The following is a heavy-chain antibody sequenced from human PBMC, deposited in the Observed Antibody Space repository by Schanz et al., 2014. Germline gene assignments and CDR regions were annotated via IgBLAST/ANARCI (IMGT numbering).Heavy chain of an antibody. CDR2: IKQDGIEK. Sequence: EVQLVESGGGLVQPGGSLRLSCAASGFIFSSYAMTWVRQAPGKGLEWVANIKQDGIEKYYVDSVKGRFIISRDNSKNTLDLQMNSLRAEDTALYYCAKDPHRDYGGKPQAFDIWGQGTMVTVSS. CDR1: GFIFSSYA. J-gene: IGHJ3*02. V-gene: IGHV3-7*01. CDR3: AKDPHRDYGGKPQAFDI. D-gene: IGHD4-17*01.